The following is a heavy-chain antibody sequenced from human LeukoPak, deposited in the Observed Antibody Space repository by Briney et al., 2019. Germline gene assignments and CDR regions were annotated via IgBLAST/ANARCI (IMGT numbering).Heavy chain of an antibody. CDR2: MNPNSGNT. CDR3: ARDLADY. CDR1: GYTFTSYD. V-gene: IGHV1-8*01. J-gene: IGHJ4*02. Sequence: ASVKVSCKASGYTFTSYDINWVRQATGQGLEWMGWMNPNSGNTGYAQKFQGRVTITADKSTSTAYMELSSLRSEDTAVYYCARDLADYWGQGTLVTVSS.